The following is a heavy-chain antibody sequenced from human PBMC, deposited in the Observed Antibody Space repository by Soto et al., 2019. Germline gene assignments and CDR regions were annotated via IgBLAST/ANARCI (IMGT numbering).Heavy chain of an antibody. CDR3: AHGSGWLSDY. CDR2: IYWNDNN. D-gene: IGHD6-19*01. J-gene: IGHJ4*02. V-gene: IGHV2-5*01. Sequence: QITLKESGPTLVKPTQTLTLTCTFSGFSLSSPAVGVNWIRQPPGKALEWLALIYWNDNNQYSPSLRSRLTITKDTSKNQVVLTMTNVDPVDTATYYCAHGSGWLSDYWGQGTLVTVSS. CDR1: GFSLSSPAVG.